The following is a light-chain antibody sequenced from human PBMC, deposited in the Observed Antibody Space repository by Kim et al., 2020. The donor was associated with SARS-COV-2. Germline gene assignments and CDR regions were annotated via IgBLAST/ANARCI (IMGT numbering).Light chain of an antibody. J-gene: IGLJ1*01. CDR3: NSRKSSGNPYV. Sequence: SSELTQDPAVSVALGQTVRITCQGDSLRRYSANWYQQKPGQAPLLVIYGKNNRPSGIPDRFSGTISGNTASLTITGAQAEDEAYYYCNSRKSSGNPYVF. V-gene: IGLV3-19*01. CDR2: GKN. CDR1: SLRRYS.